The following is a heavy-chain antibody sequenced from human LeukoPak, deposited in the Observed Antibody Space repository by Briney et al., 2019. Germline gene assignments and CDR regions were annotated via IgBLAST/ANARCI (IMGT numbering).Heavy chain of an antibody. CDR1: GFTFSRDS. Sequence: PGGSLRLSCAASGFTFSRDSMNWVRQAPGKGLEWVSYINGGGSPIFYADSVRGRFTISRDNAKNSLYLQMNSLRAEDTAVYYCARAYDFWSGPGGYWGQGTLVTVSS. D-gene: IGHD3-3*01. J-gene: IGHJ4*02. CDR3: ARAYDFWSGPGGY. V-gene: IGHV3-48*01. CDR2: INGGGSPI.